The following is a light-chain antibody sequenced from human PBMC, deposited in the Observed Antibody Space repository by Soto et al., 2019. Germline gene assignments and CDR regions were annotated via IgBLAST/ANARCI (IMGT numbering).Light chain of an antibody. Sequence: DVQMAQSPSTLSASLGDRVPITCRASQSLTSWLAWYQQKPGRAPKLLISQASTLQSGVPLRFSGSGSGTEFTLTISSLQPEDFATYYCLQDYNYPRTFGPGTKVDIK. CDR1: QSLTSW. V-gene: IGKV1-5*03. J-gene: IGKJ3*01. CDR2: QAS. CDR3: LQDYNYPRT.